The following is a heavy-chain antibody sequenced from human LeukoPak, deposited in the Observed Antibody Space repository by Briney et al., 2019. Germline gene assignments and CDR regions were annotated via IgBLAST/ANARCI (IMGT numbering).Heavy chain of an antibody. Sequence: SETLSLTCTVSGGSISSYYWSWIRQPPGKGLEWIGYIYYSGSTNYNPSLKSRVTISVDTSENQFSLKLSSVTAADTAVYYCATPGPGGFGPYYFDYWGQGTLVTVSS. D-gene: IGHD3/OR15-3a*01. V-gene: IGHV4-59*01. J-gene: IGHJ4*02. CDR2: IYYSGST. CDR3: ATPGPGGFGPYYFDY. CDR1: GGSISSYY.